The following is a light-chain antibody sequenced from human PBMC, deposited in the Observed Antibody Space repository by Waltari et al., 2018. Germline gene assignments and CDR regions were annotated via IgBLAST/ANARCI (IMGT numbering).Light chain of an antibody. Sequence: SYELTQPPSVSVSPGQTASITCSGDKLGAKYACWYQQKPGQSPVLVIYQDNKRPSGIPERFSGSNSGNTATLTISGTQAMDEADYYCQAWDSSLNWVFGGGTKLTVL. V-gene: IGLV3-1*01. J-gene: IGLJ3*02. CDR2: QDN. CDR1: KLGAKY. CDR3: QAWDSSLNWV.